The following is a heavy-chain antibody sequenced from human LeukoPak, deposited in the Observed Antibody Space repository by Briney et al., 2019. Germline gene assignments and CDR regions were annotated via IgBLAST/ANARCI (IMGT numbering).Heavy chain of an antibody. V-gene: IGHV3-30*03. CDR1: GFTFNHYG. CDR3: ARDPRGPTGYDHSGRDSFDY. D-gene: IGHD3-22*01. Sequence: GGTLRLSCAASGFTFNHYGMSWVRQAPGKGLEWVAVIFYDGSNKYYADSVKGRFTISRDNSKDTLYLQMNSLRPEDTAVYYCARDPRGPTGYDHSGRDSFDYWGQGTLVTVSS. CDR2: IFYDGSNK. J-gene: IGHJ4*02.